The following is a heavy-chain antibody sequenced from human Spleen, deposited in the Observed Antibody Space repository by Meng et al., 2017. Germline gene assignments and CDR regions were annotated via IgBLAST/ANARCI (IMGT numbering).Heavy chain of an antibody. D-gene: IGHD3-10*01. CDR2: IFSNDEK. Sequence: SGPTLVKPTETLTLTCTVSGFSLSNARMGVSWIRQPPGKALEWLAHIFSNDEKSYSTSLKSRLTISKDTSRSQVVLTMTNLDPVDTGTYYCARHGDDTGMDVWGQGTTVTVSS. J-gene: IGHJ6*02. CDR3: ARHGDDTGMDV. CDR1: GFSLSNARMG. V-gene: IGHV2-26*01.